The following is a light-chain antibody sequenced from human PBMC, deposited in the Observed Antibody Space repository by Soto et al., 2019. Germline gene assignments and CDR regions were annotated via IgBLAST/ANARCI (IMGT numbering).Light chain of an antibody. Sequence: EIVMTQSPATLSVSPGERATLSCRASQSVSSNLAWYQQKPGQAPRLLIYGASTRATGIPARFSGSGSGTEFTIVISSLQSEAFAVYYCQQYNNWLITFGQGTRLEIK. CDR3: QQYNNWLIT. CDR2: GAS. J-gene: IGKJ5*01. CDR1: QSVSSN. V-gene: IGKV3-15*01.